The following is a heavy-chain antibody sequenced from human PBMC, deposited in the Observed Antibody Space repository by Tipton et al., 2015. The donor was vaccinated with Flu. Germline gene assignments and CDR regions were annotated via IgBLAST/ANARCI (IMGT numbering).Heavy chain of an antibody. J-gene: IGHJ6*02. CDR1: GGSVSSGSYY. Sequence: TLSLTCTVSGGSVSSGSYYWSWIRQPPGKGLEWIGYIYYSGSTNYNPSLKSRVTISVDTSKNQFSLKLSSVTAADTAVYYCARDASVDSSGWYGLYGIDVWGQGTTVTVSS. CDR3: ARDASVDSSGWYGLYGIDV. CDR2: IYYSGST. V-gene: IGHV4-61*01. D-gene: IGHD6-19*01.